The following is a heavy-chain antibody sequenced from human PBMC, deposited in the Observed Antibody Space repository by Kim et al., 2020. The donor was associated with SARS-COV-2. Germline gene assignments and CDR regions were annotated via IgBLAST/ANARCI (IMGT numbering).Heavy chain of an antibody. J-gene: IGHJ3*02. CDR3: ARAPSVRDGYNYAYDAFDI. Sequence: GPLTISRDNSKNTLYLQMNSLRAEDTAVYYCARAPSVRDGYNYAYDAFDIWGQGTMVTVSS. D-gene: IGHD5-12*01. V-gene: IGHV3-30*07.